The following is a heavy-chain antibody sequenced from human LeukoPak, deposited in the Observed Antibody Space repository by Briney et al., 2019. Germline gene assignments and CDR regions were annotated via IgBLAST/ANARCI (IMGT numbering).Heavy chain of an antibody. CDR2: ISGSGGST. CDR3: AKENYGDSTGGRFQH. V-gene: IGHV3-23*01. CDR1: GFTFSTYG. D-gene: IGHD4-17*01. J-gene: IGHJ1*01. Sequence: PGGTLRLSCVASGFTFSTYGMSWVRQAPGKGLEWVSAISGSGGSTYYADSVKGRFTISRVNSKNTLYLQMNSLRAEDTAVYYCAKENYGDSTGGRFQHWGQGTLVTVSS.